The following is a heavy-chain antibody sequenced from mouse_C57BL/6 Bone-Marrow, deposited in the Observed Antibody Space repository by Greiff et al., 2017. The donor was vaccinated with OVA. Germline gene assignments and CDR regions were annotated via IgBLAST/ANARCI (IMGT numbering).Heavy chain of an antibody. CDR2: IIPGSVNT. J-gene: IGHJ4*01. V-gene: IGHV1-66*01. D-gene: IGHD2-5*01. CDR3: ARSNYGGLAMDY. Sequence: QVQLQQSGPELVKPGASVKISCKPSGKTFTTYKNTWVKQRPGKGLEWIGWIIPGSVNTKYNEKFKGKATLTADTSSSTAYMQLSSLTSEDSAVYYCARSNYGGLAMDYWGQGTSVTVSS. CDR1: GKTFTTYK.